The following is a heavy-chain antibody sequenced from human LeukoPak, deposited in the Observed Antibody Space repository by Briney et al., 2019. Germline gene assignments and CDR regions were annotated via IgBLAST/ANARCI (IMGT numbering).Heavy chain of an antibody. J-gene: IGHJ3*02. V-gene: IGHV3-7*01. CDR1: GFTFSSYW. Sequence: GGSLRLSCAASGFTFSSYWMSWVRQAPGKGLEWVANIKQDGSEKYYVDSVKGRFTISRDNAKNSLYLQMNSLRAEDTAVYYCARDRDTAMAESAFDIWGQGTVVTVSS. CDR2: IKQDGSEK. D-gene: IGHD5-18*01. CDR3: ARDRDTAMAESAFDI.